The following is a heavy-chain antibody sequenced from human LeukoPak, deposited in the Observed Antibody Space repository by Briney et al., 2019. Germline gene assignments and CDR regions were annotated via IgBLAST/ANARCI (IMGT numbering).Heavy chain of an antibody. D-gene: IGHD2-8*02. CDR3: AAGGIAPGELLEY. V-gene: IGHV1-69-2*01. Sequence: ATVKISSTASGYTFSDLSIHCVQHAPGKGPEWMGHVDPEDGEIRYAEKFQGRVTITADTSTDTSYLELSSLRSEDTALYYCAAGGIAPGELLEYWGKGTLVTVSS. J-gene: IGHJ4*02. CDR2: VDPEDGEI. CDR1: GYTFSDLS.